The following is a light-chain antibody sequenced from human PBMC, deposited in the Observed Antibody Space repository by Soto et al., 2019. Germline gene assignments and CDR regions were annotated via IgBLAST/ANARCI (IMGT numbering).Light chain of an antibody. V-gene: IGKV3-15*01. J-gene: IGKJ1*01. CDR2: GAS. Sequence: EIAMTQSPATLSVSPGERATLSCRASQSVSTNLAWYQQNPGQAPRLLLYGASARATGVPARFSGSGSGTQFTLTISSLQSEDFAVYYCQQYNNWRQTFGQGTKVDIK. CDR3: QQYNNWRQT. CDR1: QSVSTN.